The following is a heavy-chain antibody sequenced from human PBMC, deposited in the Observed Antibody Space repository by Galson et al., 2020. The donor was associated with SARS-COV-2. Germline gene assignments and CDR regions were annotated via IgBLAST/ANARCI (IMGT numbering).Heavy chain of an antibody. CDR1: GFTFSSYW. D-gene: IGHD3-16*01. CDR3: ASPRYDYVLGGEGGMDV. V-gene: IGHV3-74*01. J-gene: IGHJ6*02. CDR2: INSDGSST. Sequence: GGSLRLSCAASGFTFSSYWMHWVRQAPGKGLVWVSRINSDGSSTSYADSVKGQFTISRDNAKNTLYLQMNSLRAEDTAVYYCASPRYDYVLGGEGGMDVWGQGTTVTVSS.